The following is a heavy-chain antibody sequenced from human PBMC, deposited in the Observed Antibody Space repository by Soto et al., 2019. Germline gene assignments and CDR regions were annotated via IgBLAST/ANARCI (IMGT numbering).Heavy chain of an antibody. CDR1: GYTFTSYA. CDR2: INAGNGNT. CDR3: ARDRNTYYYGSGTTPGLIDY. V-gene: IGHV1-3*01. J-gene: IGHJ4*02. D-gene: IGHD3-10*01. Sequence: GASVKVSCKASGYTFTSYAMHWVRQAPGQRLEWMGWINAGNGNTKYSQKFQGRVTITRDTSAGTAYMELSSLRSEDTAVYYCARDRNTYYYGSGTTPGLIDYWGQGTLVTVSS.